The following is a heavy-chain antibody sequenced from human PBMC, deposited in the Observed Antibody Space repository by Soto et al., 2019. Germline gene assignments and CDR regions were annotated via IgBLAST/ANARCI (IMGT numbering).Heavy chain of an antibody. V-gene: IGHV3-23*01. CDR3: VRGRLAPGC. Sequence: EVQLLESGGGLVQPGGSLRLSCAGSGFTFSTYGMIWVRQAPGKGLEWVSGISGSNGGTYYAESVKGRFIISRDNCKNALFLKMNSLRVDDAAVYYCVRGRLAPGCWGHGTLVTVSS. CDR2: ISGSNGGT. D-gene: IGHD6-19*01. CDR1: GFTFSTYG. J-gene: IGHJ4*01.